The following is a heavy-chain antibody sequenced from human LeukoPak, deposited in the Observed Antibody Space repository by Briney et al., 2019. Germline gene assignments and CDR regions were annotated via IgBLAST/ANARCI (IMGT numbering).Heavy chain of an antibody. D-gene: IGHD3-22*01. CDR2: ISYDGSNK. V-gene: IGHV3-30*18. CDR1: GFTFSSYG. Sequence: PGRSLRLSCAASGFTFSSYGMHWVRQAPGKGLEWVAVISYDGSNKYYADSVKGRFTISRDNSKNTLYLQMNSLRAEDTAVYYCAKVWYYYDSSGYLFDYWGQGTLVTVSS. CDR3: AKVWYYYDSSGYLFDY. J-gene: IGHJ4*02.